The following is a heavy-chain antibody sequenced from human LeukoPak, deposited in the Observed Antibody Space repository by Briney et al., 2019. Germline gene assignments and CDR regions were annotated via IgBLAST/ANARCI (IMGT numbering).Heavy chain of an antibody. CDR3: ARETCSGGSCFQFDF. D-gene: IGHD2-15*01. J-gene: IGHJ4*02. CDR2: IYYSGST. CDR1: GDSISNYY. Sequence: PWETLTLTCTVSGDSISNYYWSWIRQSPGKGLEWIGYIYYSGSTNYNPSLKSRVTISVDTSKNQFSLKLSSVTAAHTAVYYCARETCSGGSCFQFDFWGQGTLVTVSS. V-gene: IGHV4-59*01.